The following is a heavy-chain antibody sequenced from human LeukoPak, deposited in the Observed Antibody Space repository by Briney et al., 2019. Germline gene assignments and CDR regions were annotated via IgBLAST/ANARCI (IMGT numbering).Heavy chain of an antibody. CDR1: GGSISSYY. Sequence: SETLSLTCTVSGGSISSYYWSWIRQPAGKGLEWIGRIYISGSGSTNYNPSLKSRVTMSVDTSKNQFSLKLSSVTAADTAVYYCARMTTVTNLDYWGQGTLVTVSS. J-gene: IGHJ4*02. D-gene: IGHD4-17*01. CDR3: ARMTTVTNLDY. CDR2: IYISGSGST. V-gene: IGHV4-4*07.